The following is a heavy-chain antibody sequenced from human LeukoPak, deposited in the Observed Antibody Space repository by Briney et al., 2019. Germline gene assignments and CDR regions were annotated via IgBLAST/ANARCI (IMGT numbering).Heavy chain of an antibody. CDR1: GYTFTSYG. CDR3: ARTITIAVAVPGY. J-gene: IGHJ4*02. CDR2: SSAYNGNT. V-gene: IGHV1-18*01. D-gene: IGHD6-19*01. Sequence: ASVKVSCKASGYTFTSYGSSWGRQAPGQGLEWMGWSSAYNGNTNYAQKLQGRVTMTTDTSTSTAYMELRSLRSDDTAVYYCARTITIAVAVPGYWGQGTLVTVSS.